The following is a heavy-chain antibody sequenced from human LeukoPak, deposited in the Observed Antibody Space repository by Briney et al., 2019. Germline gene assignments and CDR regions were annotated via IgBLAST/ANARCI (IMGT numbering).Heavy chain of an antibody. CDR2: INPSGGST. D-gene: IGHD5-18*01. Sequence: ASVKVSCKASGYTFTSYYMHWVRQAPGQGLEWMGIINPSGGSTSYAQKFQGRVTMTRDTSTSTVYMELSSLRSEDTAVYYCARDFPRGGYSCGHYYFDYWGQGTLVTVSS. CDR1: GYTFTSYY. CDR3: ARDFPRGGYSCGHYYFDY. J-gene: IGHJ4*02. V-gene: IGHV1-46*01.